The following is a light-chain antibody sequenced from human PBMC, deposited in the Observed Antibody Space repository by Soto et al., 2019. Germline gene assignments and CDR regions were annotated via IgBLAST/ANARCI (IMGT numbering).Light chain of an antibody. J-gene: IGLJ1*01. CDR2: ENN. V-gene: IGLV2-23*01. CDR1: TSDVGRYNL. Sequence: QSVLTQPASVSGPPGQSITISCTGTTSDVGRYNLVSWYQQHPDKAPKLLIYENNKRPSGVSNRFSGSKSGNTASLTISGLQAEDETDYYCCSYAGSGTYVFGSGTKVTVL. CDR3: CSYAGSGTYV.